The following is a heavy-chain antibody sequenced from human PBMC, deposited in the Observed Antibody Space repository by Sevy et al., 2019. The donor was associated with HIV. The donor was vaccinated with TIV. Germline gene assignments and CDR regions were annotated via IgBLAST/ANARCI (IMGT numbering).Heavy chain of an antibody. D-gene: IGHD3-3*01. CDR1: GFTFSSYA. V-gene: IGHV3-30-3*01. CDR2: ISYDGSNK. Sequence: GGSLRLSCAASGFTFSSYAMHWVRQAPGKGLEWVAVISYDGSNKYYADSVKGRFTISRDNSKNTLYLQMNSLRAEDTAGYYCARDRNDFWSGSQGGYYYYGMDVWGQGTTVTVSS. J-gene: IGHJ6*02. CDR3: ARDRNDFWSGSQGGYYYYGMDV.